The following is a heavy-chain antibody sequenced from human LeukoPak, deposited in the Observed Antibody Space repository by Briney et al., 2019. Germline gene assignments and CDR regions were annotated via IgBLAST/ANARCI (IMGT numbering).Heavy chain of an antibody. D-gene: IGHD2-2*02. CDR1: GFTFSNYG. CDR3: AKDPQLYCSSTSCYTNYFDY. CDR2: IRYDGSNK. Sequence: GGSLRLSCAASGFTFSNYGMHWVRQAPGKGLEWVAFIRYDGSNKYYADSVKGRFTISRDSSKNMLYLQMNSLRAEDTAVYYCAKDPQLYCSSTSCYTNYFDYWGQGTLVTVSS. V-gene: IGHV3-30*02. J-gene: IGHJ4*02.